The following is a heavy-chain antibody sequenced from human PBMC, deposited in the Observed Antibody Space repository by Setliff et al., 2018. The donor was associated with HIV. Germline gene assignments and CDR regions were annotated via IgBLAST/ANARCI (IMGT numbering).Heavy chain of an antibody. V-gene: IGHV3-64D*09. J-gene: IGHJ4*02. CDR3: VKPYTGYYYDGSVYDDF. D-gene: IGHD3-22*01. Sequence: LRLSCLVSGFTVSTYSLNWARQAPGKRPEYVAALSRGGDNTKYADSVKGRFIISRDTSKNTLYLQMSSLRPDNTAIYYCVKPYTGYYYDGSVYDDFWGQGTLVTVSS. CDR2: LSRGGDNT. CDR1: GFTVSTYS.